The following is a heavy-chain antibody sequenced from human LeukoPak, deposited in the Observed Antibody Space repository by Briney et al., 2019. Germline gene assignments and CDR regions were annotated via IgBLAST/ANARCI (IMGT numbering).Heavy chain of an antibody. Sequence: GGSLRISCAASGFTFSSYSMNWVRQAPGKGLGWVSSISSSSSYIYYADSVKGRFTISRDNAKNSLYLQMNSLRAEDTAVYYCARSRYYDFWSGYLSDWDYWGQGTLVTVSS. CDR2: ISSSSSYI. CDR3: ARSRYYDFWSGYLSDWDY. V-gene: IGHV3-21*01. CDR1: GFTFSSYS. D-gene: IGHD3-3*01. J-gene: IGHJ4*02.